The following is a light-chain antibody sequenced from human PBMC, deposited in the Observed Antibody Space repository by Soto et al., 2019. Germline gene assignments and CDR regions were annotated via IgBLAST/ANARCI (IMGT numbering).Light chain of an antibody. CDR3: QQLNNYPRT. CDR2: GAS. CDR1: QSVNNN. J-gene: IGKJ1*01. Sequence: ETLMTQSPATLSVSPGERATLSCRASQSVNNNLAWYQQKLGQAPRVLIYGASTRATGIPARFSGSGSGTEFTLTISSLQPEDFATYYCQQLNNYPRTFGQGTKVDIK. V-gene: IGKV3-15*01.